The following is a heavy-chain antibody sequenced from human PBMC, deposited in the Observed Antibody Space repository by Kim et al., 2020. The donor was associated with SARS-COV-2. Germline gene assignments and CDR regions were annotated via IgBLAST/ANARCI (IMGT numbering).Heavy chain of an antibody. J-gene: IGHJ5*02. Sequence: SETLSLTCTVSGGSISSSSYYWGWIRQPPGKGLEWIGSIYYSGSTYYNPSLKSRVTISVDTSKNQSSLKLSSVTAADTAVYYCARPVGMATITWFDPWGRRTLVTDSS. CDR2: IYYSGST. V-gene: IGHV4-39*01. CDR3: ARPVGMATITWFDP. D-gene: IGHD5-12*01. CDR1: GGSISSSSYY.